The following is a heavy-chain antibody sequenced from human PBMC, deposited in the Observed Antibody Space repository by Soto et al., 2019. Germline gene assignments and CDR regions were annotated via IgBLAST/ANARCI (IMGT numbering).Heavy chain of an antibody. CDR2: IKSKTDGGTT. Sequence: GGSLRLSCAASGFTFSNAWMNWVRQAPGKGLEWVGRIKSKTDGGTTDYAAPVKGRFTISRDDSKNTLYLKMNSLKTEDTAVYYCTTEGGWYYYGMDVWGQGTTVTVSS. CDR3: TTEGGWYYYGMDV. CDR1: GFTFSNAW. V-gene: IGHV3-15*07. D-gene: IGHD6-19*01. J-gene: IGHJ6*02.